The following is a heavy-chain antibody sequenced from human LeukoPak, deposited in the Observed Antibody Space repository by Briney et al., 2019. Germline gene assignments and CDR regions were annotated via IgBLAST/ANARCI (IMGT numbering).Heavy chain of an antibody. V-gene: IGHV1-69*05. CDR3: ARFLAYAYWFDP. J-gene: IGHJ5*02. Sequence: SVKVSCKASGGTFSSYAISWVRQAPGQGLEWMGRIIPIFGTANYAQKFQGRVTITTDESTSTAYMELSSLRSEDTAVYYCARFLAYAYWFDPWGQGTLVTVSS. CDR2: IIPIFGTA. D-gene: IGHD3-3*01. CDR1: GGTFSSYA.